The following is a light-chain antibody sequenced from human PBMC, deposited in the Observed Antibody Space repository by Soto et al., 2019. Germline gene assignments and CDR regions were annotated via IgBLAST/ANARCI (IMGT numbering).Light chain of an antibody. Sequence: EIVLTQSPGTLSLSPGERATLSCRASQSVSSYLAWYQQKPGQAPRLHIYGASSRATGIPDRFSASGSGTDFTLTISRLEPEDFAVYYCQQYGSSSRTFGQGTKVEIK. CDR2: GAS. CDR3: QQYGSSSRT. J-gene: IGKJ1*01. CDR1: QSVSSY. V-gene: IGKV3-20*01.